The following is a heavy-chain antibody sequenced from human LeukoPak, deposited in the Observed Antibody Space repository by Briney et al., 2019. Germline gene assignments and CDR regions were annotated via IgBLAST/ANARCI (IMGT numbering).Heavy chain of an antibody. CDR1: GYTFTSYG. J-gene: IGHJ4*02. D-gene: IGHD3-10*01. CDR2: INAGNGNT. V-gene: IGHV1-3*01. Sequence: GASVKVSCKASGYTFTSYGMHWVRQAPGQRLEWMGWINAGNGNTKYSQKFQGRVTITRDTSASTAYMELSSLRSEDTAVYYCARATPPYGSGSYVLGYWGQGTLVTVSS. CDR3: ARATPPYGSGSYVLGY.